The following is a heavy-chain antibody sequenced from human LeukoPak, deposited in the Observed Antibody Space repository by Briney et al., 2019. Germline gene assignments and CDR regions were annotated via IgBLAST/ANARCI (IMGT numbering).Heavy chain of an antibody. V-gene: IGHV4-59*08. J-gene: IGHJ4*02. Sequence: SETLSLTCTVSGGSISSYYWNWIRQPPGKGLEWIGYIYYSGSTNYNPSLKSRVTISVDTSKNQFSLKLSSVTAADTAVYYCATYDYGEEGDYWGQGTLVTVSP. CDR1: GGSISSYY. CDR2: IYYSGST. CDR3: ATYDYGEEGDY. D-gene: IGHD4-17*01.